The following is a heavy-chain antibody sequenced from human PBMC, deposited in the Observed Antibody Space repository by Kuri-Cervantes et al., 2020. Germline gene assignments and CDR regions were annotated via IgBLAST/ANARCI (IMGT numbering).Heavy chain of an antibody. V-gene: IGHV3-15*01. CDR3: TRDPIVLVVYVIPGRGPVHYYYYYMDV. Sequence: GESLKISCAASGFTFSNAWMSWVRQAPGKGLEWVGRIKSKTDGGTTDNAAPVKGRFTISRDDSKNTLYLQMNSLKTEDTAVYYCTRDPIVLVVYVIPGRGPVHYYYYYMDVWGKGTTVTVSS. CDR1: GFTFSNAW. J-gene: IGHJ6*03. D-gene: IGHD2-8*02. CDR2: IKSKTDGGTT.